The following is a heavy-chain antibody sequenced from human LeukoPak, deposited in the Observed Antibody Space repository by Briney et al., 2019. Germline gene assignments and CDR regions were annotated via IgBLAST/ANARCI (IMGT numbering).Heavy chain of an antibody. J-gene: IGHJ4*02. D-gene: IGHD3-9*01. V-gene: IGHV4-38-2*02. CDR3: ATSPGLRYFDWYYNGGYYFDY. CDR2: IYYSGST. Sequence: SETLSLTCTVSGYSISSGYYWGWIRQPPGKGLEWIGSIYYSGSTYYNPSLKSRVTISVDTSKNQFSLKLSSVTAADTAVYYCATSPGLRYFDWYYNGGYYFDYWGQGTLVTVSS. CDR1: GYSISSGYY.